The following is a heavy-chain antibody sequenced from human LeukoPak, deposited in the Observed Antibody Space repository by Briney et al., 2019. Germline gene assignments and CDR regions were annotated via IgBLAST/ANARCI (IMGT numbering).Heavy chain of an antibody. V-gene: IGHV4-4*07. CDR2: IYTSGST. CDR1: GGSISSYY. CDR3: AATDPGSGSYYNVPNFDY. D-gene: IGHD3-10*01. Sequence: SETLSLTCTVSGGSISSYYWSWIRQPAGKGLEWIGRIYTSGSTNYNPSLKSRVTMSVDTSKNQFSLKLSSVTAADTAVYYCAATDPGSGSYYNVPNFDYWGQGTLVTVSS. J-gene: IGHJ4*02.